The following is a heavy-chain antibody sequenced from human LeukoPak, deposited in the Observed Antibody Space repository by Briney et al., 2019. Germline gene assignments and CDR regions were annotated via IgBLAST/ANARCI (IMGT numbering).Heavy chain of an antibody. Sequence: PSETLSLTCTVSGGSISSGGYYWSWIRQHPGKGLEWIGYIYYSGSTYYNPSLKSRVTISVDTSKNQFSLKLSSVTAADTAVYYCARTGGGPARPDVDYWGQGTLVTVSS. V-gene: IGHV4-31*03. CDR2: IYYSGST. CDR3: ARTGGGPARPDVDY. CDR1: GGSISSGGYY. D-gene: IGHD6-6*01. J-gene: IGHJ4*02.